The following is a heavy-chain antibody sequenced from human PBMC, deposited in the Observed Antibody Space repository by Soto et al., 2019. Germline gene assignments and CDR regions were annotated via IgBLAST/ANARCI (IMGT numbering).Heavy chain of an antibody. CDR2: ISGSGGST. CDR1: GCTFSSYA. CDR3: AKDRRFGGVIVTTFDY. D-gene: IGHD3-16*02. Sequence: EVQLLESGGGLVQPGGSLRLSCAASGCTFSSYAMSWVRQAPGKGLEWVSAISGSGGSTYYADSVKGRFTISRDNSKNTLYLQMNSLRAEDTAVYYCAKDRRFGGVIVTTFDYWGQGTLVTVSS. V-gene: IGHV3-23*01. J-gene: IGHJ4*02.